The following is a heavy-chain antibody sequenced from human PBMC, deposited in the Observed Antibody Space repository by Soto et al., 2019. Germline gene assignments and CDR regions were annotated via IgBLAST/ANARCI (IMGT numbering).Heavy chain of an antibody. J-gene: IGHJ5*01. V-gene: IGHV6-1*01. CDR1: GDSVSTNSAT. CDR3: ARLIGNSWLDS. CDR2: TYYRSNWYT. D-gene: IGHD2-8*01. Sequence: PSQTLSLTCAISGDSVSTNSATWDWIRLSPSRGLEWLGRTYYRSNWYTDYAVSVKGRITISPDTSNNQLSLQLNSVTPDDTAVYYCARLIGNSWLDSWGQGTLVTVSS.